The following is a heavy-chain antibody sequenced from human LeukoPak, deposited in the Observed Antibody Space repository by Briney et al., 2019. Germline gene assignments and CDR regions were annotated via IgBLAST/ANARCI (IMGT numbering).Heavy chain of an antibody. J-gene: IGHJ4*02. CDR3: AKDIRGHSSSQDY. D-gene: IGHD6-13*01. Sequence: PGRSLRLSCAASGFTFDDYAMHWVRQAPGKGLEWVSGISWNSGSIGYADSVKGRFTISRDNAKNSLYLQMNSLRAEDTALYYCAKDIRGHSSSQDYWGQGTLVTVSS. CDR2: ISWNSGSI. V-gene: IGHV3-9*01. CDR1: GFTFDDYA.